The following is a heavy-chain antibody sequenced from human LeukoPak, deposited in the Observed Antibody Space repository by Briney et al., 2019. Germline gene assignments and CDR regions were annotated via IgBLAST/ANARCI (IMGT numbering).Heavy chain of an antibody. CDR1: GFTFSNYW. Sequence: GGSLRLSCAASGFTFSNYWMCWVRQIPGKGLEWVANIKQDGRETHYVDSVKGRFTISRDNSKNSLSLQMNSLRAEDTAVYYCAKDDTMIVVGYFDYWGQGTLVTVSS. CDR3: AKDDTMIVVGYFDY. J-gene: IGHJ4*02. CDR2: IKQDGRET. V-gene: IGHV3-7*05. D-gene: IGHD3-22*01.